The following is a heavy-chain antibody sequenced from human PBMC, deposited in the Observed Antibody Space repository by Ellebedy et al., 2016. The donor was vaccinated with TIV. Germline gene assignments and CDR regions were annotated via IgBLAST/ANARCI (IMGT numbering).Heavy chain of an antibody. CDR3: AKDYRAELLIAYDASDI. J-gene: IGHJ3*02. Sequence: GGSLRLSCAASGFNFGFYTMQWVRQAPGKGLEWVAAVSYDGGNQDYADSVRGRFTISRDNAKNSLYLQMNSLRAEDTAVYSCAKDYRAELLIAYDASDIWGQGTMVTVSS. CDR1: GFNFGFYT. D-gene: IGHD3-10*01. CDR2: VSYDGGNQ. V-gene: IGHV3-30-3*01.